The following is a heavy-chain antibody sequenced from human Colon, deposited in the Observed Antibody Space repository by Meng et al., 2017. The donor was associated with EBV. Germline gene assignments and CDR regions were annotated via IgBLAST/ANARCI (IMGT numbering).Heavy chain of an antibody. CDR1: GGSISTSDW. V-gene: IGHV4-4*02. CDR3: ARVRVIPAAVGFDY. Sequence: VPLKEPGPGLGEPSGTLSPTCAVSGGSISTSDWWSWVRQPPGKGLEWIGEIYRGGGTNYNPSFKSRVTISVDTSNNHFSLKLSYVTAADTAVYYCARVRVIPAAVGFDYWGQGTLVTVSS. CDR2: IYRGGGT. D-gene: IGHD2-2*01. J-gene: IGHJ4*02.